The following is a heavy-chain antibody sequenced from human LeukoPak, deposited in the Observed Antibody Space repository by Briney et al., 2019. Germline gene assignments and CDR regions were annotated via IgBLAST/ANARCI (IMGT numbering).Heavy chain of an antibody. V-gene: IGHV5-51*01. Sequence: GXSLQISCKGSGSIFTTYWIAWVRQLPGKGLEWMGFVYPGDSDTRYSPSFQGQVTISADKSINTAYLQWSSLKASDTAMYYCARQSAGRDGYKDYWGQGTLVTVSS. CDR2: VYPGDSDT. CDR1: GSIFTTYW. D-gene: IGHD5-24*01. CDR3: ARQSAGRDGYKDY. J-gene: IGHJ4*02.